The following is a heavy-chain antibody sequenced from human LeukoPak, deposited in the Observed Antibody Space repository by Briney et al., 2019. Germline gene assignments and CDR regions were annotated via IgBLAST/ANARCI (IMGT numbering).Heavy chain of an antibody. CDR1: GFTLSSYE. V-gene: IGHV3-23*01. CDR2: IDYSGGSS. J-gene: IGHJ4*02. CDR3: ARCPMRDSSGYDY. D-gene: IGHD3-22*01. Sequence: GGSLRLSCTVSGFTLSSYEMSWIRQAPGRGLEWVSSIDYSGGSSYYADSVKGRFTISRDDSKNTLYLQMNSLRAEDTAVYYCARCPMRDSSGYDYWGQGTLVTVSS.